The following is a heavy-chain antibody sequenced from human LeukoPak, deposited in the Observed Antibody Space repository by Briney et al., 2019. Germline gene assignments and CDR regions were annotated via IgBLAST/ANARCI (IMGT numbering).Heavy chain of an antibody. CDR1: GGSISSSSYY. Sequence: PSETLSLTCTVSGGSISSSSYYWGWIRQPPGKGLEWIGSIYHSGSTYYNPSLKSRVTISVDTSKNQFSLKLSSVTAADTAVYYCARVISSSWLLYFDYWGQGTLVTVSS. CDR2: IYHSGST. J-gene: IGHJ4*02. V-gene: IGHV4-39*07. D-gene: IGHD6-13*01. CDR3: ARVISSSWLLYFDY.